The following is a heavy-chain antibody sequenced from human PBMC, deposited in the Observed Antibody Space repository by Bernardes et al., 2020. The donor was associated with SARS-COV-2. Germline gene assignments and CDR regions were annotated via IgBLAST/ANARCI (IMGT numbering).Heavy chain of an antibody. D-gene: IGHD6-13*01. Sequence: GSLRLSCAASGFTFSSYWMSWVRQAPGKGLEWVANIKQDGSEKYYVDSVKGRFTISRDNAKNSLYLQMKSLRAEDTAVYYCARVSGSSWYFDLWGRGTLVTVSS. V-gene: IGHV3-7*01. J-gene: IGHJ2*01. CDR2: IKQDGSEK. CDR3: ARVSGSSWYFDL. CDR1: GFTFSSYW.